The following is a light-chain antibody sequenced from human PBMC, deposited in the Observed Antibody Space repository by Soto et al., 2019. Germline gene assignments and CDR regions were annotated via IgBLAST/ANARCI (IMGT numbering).Light chain of an antibody. CDR3: QQFNSYPWT. CDR2: GAS. V-gene: IGKV1-9*01. CDR1: QGISSY. Sequence: DIPLTQSPSILSASVGDRVTITCRASQGISSYLAWYQQKPGEAPKPLIYGASTLQSGVPSRFSGSGSGTEFTLTISSLQPEDFATYFCQQFNSYPWTFGQGTKVEIK. J-gene: IGKJ1*01.